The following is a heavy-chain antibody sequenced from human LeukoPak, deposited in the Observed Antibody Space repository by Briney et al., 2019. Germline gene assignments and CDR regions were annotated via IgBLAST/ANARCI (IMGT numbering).Heavy chain of an antibody. J-gene: IGHJ3*02. V-gene: IGHV3-7*01. CDR3: AGERRIWELLGGDAFDI. CDR1: GFTFSSYW. CDR2: IKQDGSEK. Sequence: GGSLRLSCAASGFTFSSYWMSWVRQAPGKGLEWVANIKQDGSEKYYVDSVKGRFTISRDNAKNSLYLQMNSLRAEDTAVYYCAGERRIWELLGGDAFDIWGQGTMVTVSS. D-gene: IGHD1-26*01.